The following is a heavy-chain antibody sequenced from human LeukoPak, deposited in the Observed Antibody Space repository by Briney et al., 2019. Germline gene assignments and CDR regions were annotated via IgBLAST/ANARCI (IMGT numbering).Heavy chain of an antibody. J-gene: IGHJ4*02. D-gene: IGHD3-22*01. Sequence: SETLSLTCAVYGGSLSGYYWSWIRQPPGKGLEWIGEINHSGSTNYNPSLKSRVTISVDTSRNQFSLKLSSVTAADTAVYYCADTVYYYDSSGYQYYFDYWGQGTLVTVSS. CDR1: GGSLSGYY. V-gene: IGHV4-34*01. CDR2: INHSGST. CDR3: ADTVYYYDSSGYQYYFDY.